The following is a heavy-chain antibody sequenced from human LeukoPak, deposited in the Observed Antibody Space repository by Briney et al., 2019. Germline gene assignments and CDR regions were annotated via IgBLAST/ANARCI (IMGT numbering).Heavy chain of an antibody. CDR1: GFTFSSYA. CDR3: AKITRASMVRGVPFY. V-gene: IGHV3-23*01. J-gene: IGHJ4*02. CDR2: ISGSGGST. Sequence: GGSLRLSCAASGFTFSSYAMSWVRQAPGKGLEWVSAISGSGGSTYYADSVKGRFTVSRDNSKNTLYLQMNSLRAEDTAVYYCAKITRASMVRGVPFYWGQGTLVTVSS. D-gene: IGHD3-10*01.